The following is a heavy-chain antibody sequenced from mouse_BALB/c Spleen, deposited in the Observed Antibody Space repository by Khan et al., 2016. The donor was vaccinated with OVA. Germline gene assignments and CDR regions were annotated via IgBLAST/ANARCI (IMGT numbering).Heavy chain of an antibody. J-gene: IGHJ3*01. V-gene: IGHV1-7*01. D-gene: IGHD1-1*01. Sequence: QVQLQQSGAELAKPGASVKMSCKASGYTFTSYWMHWVKQRPGQGLEWIGYINPSTGYSEYNQKFTDKATLTADKSSSTAYMQLSSLTSDDSAVYYCANHGSSSAWFAYWGQGTLVTVSA. CDR1: GYTFTSYW. CDR3: ANHGSSSAWFAY. CDR2: INPSTGYS.